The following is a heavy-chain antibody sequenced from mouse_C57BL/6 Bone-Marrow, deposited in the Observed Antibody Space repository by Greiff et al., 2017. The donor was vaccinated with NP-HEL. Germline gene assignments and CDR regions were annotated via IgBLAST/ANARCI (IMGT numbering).Heavy chain of an antibody. D-gene: IGHD1-1*01. CDR1: GYSFTGYF. V-gene: IGHV1-20*01. CDR3: ARKVGYYGSSYYAMDY. Sequence: EVQVVESGPELVKPGDSVKISCKASGYSFTGYFMNWVMQSHGKSLEWIGRINPYNGDTFYNQKFKGKATLTVDKSSSTAHMELRSLTSEDSAVYYCARKVGYYGSSYYAMDYWGQGTSVTVSS. J-gene: IGHJ4*01. CDR2: INPYNGDT.